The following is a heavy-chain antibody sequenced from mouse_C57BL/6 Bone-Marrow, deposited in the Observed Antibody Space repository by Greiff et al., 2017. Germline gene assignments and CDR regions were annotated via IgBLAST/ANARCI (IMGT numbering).Heavy chain of an antibody. CDR1: GYTFPSYG. Sequence: QVQLQQSGAELARPGASVKLSCKASGYTFPSYGISWVKQRTGQGLEWIGEIYPRSGNTYYNEKFKGKATLTADKSYSTAYMELLSLTSEDSAVYFCARGCWLLPYVDVWGTGTTVTVSS. D-gene: IGHD2-3*01. J-gene: IGHJ1*03. CDR3: ARGCWLLPYVDV. V-gene: IGHV1-81*01. CDR2: IYPRSGNT.